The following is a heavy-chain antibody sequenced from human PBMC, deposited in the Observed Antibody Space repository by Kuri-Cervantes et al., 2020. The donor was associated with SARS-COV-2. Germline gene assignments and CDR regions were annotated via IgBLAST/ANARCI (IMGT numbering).Heavy chain of an antibody. J-gene: IGHJ6*02. Sequence: GSLRLSCVASGFSFSYYDMHWVRQAPGKGLEWIGEINHSGSTNYNPSLKSRVTISVDTSKNQFSLKLSSVTAADTAVYYCARHKAIITIFGVDYYYYGMDVWGQGTTVTVSS. D-gene: IGHD3-3*01. CDR3: ARHKAIITIFGVDYYYYGMDV. CDR2: INHSGST. V-gene: IGHV4-34*01. CDR1: GFSFSYYD.